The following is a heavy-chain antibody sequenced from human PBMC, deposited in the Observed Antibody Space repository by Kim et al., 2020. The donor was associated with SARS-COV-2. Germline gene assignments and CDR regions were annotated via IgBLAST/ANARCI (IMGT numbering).Heavy chain of an antibody. Sequence: GGSLRLFCAASGFTFSSYWMSWVRQAPGKGLEWVASIKQDASVISYVDSVRGRFTISRDNAKNSLSLQMDSLRAEDTALYFCARPYRGGSFDIWGQATMV. CDR1: GFTFSSYW. J-gene: IGHJ3*02. D-gene: IGHD3-16*01. CDR2: IKQDASVI. CDR3: ARPYRGGSFDI. V-gene: IGHV3-7*01.